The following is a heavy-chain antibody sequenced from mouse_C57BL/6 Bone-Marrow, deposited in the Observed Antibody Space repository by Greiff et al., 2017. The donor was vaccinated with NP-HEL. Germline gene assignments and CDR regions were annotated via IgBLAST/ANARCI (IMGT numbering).Heavy chain of an antibody. D-gene: IGHD2-4*01. J-gene: IGHJ3*01. V-gene: IGHV3-5*01. CDR1: GISITTGNYR. Sequence: EVKLMESGPGLVKPSQTVFLTCTVTGISITTGNYRWSWIRQFPGNKLKWIGYIYYSGTITYNPSLTSRTTITRDTPKNQFFLEMNSLTAEDTATYYCAREGDDYGFAYWGQGTLVTVSA. CDR3: AREGDDYGFAY. CDR2: IYYSGTI.